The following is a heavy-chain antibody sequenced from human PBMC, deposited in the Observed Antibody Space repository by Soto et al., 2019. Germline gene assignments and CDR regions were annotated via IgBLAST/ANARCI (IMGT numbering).Heavy chain of an antibody. J-gene: IGHJ4*02. Sequence: GGSLRLSCAASGFTFSSYAMSWVRQAPGKGLEWVSAISGSGGSTYYADSVKGRFTISRDNSKNTLYLQMNSLRAEDTAVYYCAKDSDYGDYVRGWGTIDYWGQGTLVTVSS. CDR3: AKDSDYGDYVRGWGTIDY. CDR2: ISGSGGST. D-gene: IGHD4-17*01. V-gene: IGHV3-23*01. CDR1: GFTFSSYA.